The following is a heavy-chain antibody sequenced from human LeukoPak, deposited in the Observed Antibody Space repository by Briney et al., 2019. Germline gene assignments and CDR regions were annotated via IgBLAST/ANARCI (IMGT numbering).Heavy chain of an antibody. J-gene: IGHJ4*02. CDR2: ISYDGSNK. D-gene: IGHD3-10*01. V-gene: IGHV3-30*04. CDR3: ARARWFGELTFDY. CDR1: GFTFSSFA. Sequence: PGGSLRLSCAASGFTFSSFAMDRVRPGPGQGLGGGAVISYDGSNKYYADSVKGRFTISRDNSKNTLYLQMNSLRAEDTALYYCARARWFGELTFDYWGQGTLVTVSS.